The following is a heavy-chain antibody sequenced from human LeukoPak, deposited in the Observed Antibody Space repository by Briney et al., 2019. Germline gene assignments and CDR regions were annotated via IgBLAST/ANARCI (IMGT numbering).Heavy chain of an antibody. CDR1: GGSISSSSYY. CDR3: AREQWELLPRGAFDI. D-gene: IGHD1-26*01. V-gene: IGHV4-39*07. CDR2: IYYSGST. J-gene: IGHJ3*02. Sequence: PSETLSLTCTVSGGSISSSSYYWGWIRQPPGKGLEWIGSIYYSGSTYYNPSLKSRVTISVDTSKNQFSLKLSSVTAADTAVYYCAREQWELLPRGAFDIWGQGTMVTVSS.